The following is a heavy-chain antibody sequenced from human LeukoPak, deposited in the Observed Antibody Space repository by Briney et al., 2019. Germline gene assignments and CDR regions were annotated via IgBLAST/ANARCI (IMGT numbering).Heavy chain of an antibody. D-gene: IGHD3-22*01. Sequence: GGSLTLSCAPSGFTFSGYSMSWVRHPPGEGPEWVSTISSSGDHTYYADTVKGGFTISRDNSTNTLYVQMNSLRAEETAVYYCAKDRQSRGSLGFDYWGQGALVIVSS. CDR3: AKDRQSRGSLGFDY. CDR2: ISSSGDHT. CDR1: GFTFSGYS. V-gene: IGHV3-23*01. J-gene: IGHJ4*02.